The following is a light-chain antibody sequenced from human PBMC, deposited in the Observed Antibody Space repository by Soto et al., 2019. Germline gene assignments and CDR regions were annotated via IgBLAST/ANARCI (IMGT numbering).Light chain of an antibody. Sequence: SYELTQSPSVSVSPGQTARITCSGDALPKKYVYWYQLRPGQAPLLIVYKDNERPSGIPERFSGSSSGPTATLTISGVQAEDEAAYYSDSIDGTGSLYVFGGGTKVTVL. CDR1: ALPKKY. CDR2: KDN. J-gene: IGLJ1*01. CDR3: DSIDGTGSLYV. V-gene: IGLV3-25*03.